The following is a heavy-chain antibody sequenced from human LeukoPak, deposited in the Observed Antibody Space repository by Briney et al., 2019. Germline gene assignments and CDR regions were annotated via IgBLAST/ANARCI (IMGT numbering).Heavy chain of an antibody. CDR1: GGSISSYY. D-gene: IGHD1-14*01. Sequence: NPSETLSLTCTVSGGSISSYYWSWIRQPPGKGLEWIGHIYTSGSTNYNPSLNSRVTISVDTSKNQFSLKLSSVTAADTAVYYCARAGFKGGWFDPWGQGTLVTVSS. CDR3: ARAGFKGGWFDP. V-gene: IGHV4-4*09. J-gene: IGHJ5*02. CDR2: IYTSGST.